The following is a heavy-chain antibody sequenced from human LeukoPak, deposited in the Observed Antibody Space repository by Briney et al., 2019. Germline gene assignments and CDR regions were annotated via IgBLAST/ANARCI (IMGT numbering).Heavy chain of an antibody. CDR2: IIPIFGTA. CDR1: GGTFNDYA. CDR3: ARAVLRYFDWPRGEDAFDI. V-gene: IGHV1-69*06. Sequence: GASVKVSCKASGGTFNDYALNWVRQAPGQGLEWMGGIIPIFGTANYAQKFQGRVTITADKSTSTACMELSSLRSEDTAVYYCARAVLRYFDWPRGEDAFDIWGQGTMVTVSS. J-gene: IGHJ3*02. D-gene: IGHD3-9*01.